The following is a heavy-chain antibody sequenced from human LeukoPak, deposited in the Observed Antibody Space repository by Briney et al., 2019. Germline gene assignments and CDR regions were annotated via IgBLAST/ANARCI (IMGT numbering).Heavy chain of an antibody. CDR2: ISSSSSYI. V-gene: IGHV3-21*01. CDR1: GFTFSSYS. CDR3: ARGYYDFWSGYYQYNWFDP. Sequence: GRSLRLSCAASGFTFSSYSMNWVRQAPGKGLEWVSSISSSSSYIYYADLVKGRFTISRDNAKNSLYLQMNSLRAEDTAVYYCARGYYDFWSGYYQYNWFDPWGQGTLVTVSS. D-gene: IGHD3-3*01. J-gene: IGHJ5*02.